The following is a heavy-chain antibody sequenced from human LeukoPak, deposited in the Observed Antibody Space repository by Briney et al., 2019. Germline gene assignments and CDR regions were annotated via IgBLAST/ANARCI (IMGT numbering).Heavy chain of an antibody. CDR2: FDPEDGET. Sequence: ASVKVSCKVSGYTLTELSMHWVRQAPGKGLEWMGGFDPEDGETIYAQKFQGRVTMTEDASTDTAYMELSSLRSEDTAVYYCATCPKYSSMYWFDPWGQGTLVTVSS. J-gene: IGHJ5*02. CDR3: ATCPKYSSMYWFDP. CDR1: GYTLTELS. V-gene: IGHV1-24*01. D-gene: IGHD6-19*01.